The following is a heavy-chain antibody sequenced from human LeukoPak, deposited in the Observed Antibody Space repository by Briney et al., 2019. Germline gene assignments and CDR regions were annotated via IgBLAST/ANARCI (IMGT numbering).Heavy chain of an antibody. D-gene: IGHD2-2*01. CDR1: GFTFSSYG. Sequence: GGSLRLSCAASGFTFSSYGMHWVRQAPGKGLEWVAFIRYDGSNKYYADSVKGRFTISRDNSKNTLYLQMNSLRAEDTAVYYCAKVGGVGSTSRYARVNWFDPWGQGTLVTVSS. CDR3: AKVGGVGSTSRYARVNWFDP. V-gene: IGHV3-30*02. CDR2: IRYDGSNK. J-gene: IGHJ5*02.